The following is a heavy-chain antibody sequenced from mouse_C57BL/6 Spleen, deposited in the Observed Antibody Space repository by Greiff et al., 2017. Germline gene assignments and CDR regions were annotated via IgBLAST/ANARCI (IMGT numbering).Heavy chain of an antibody. Sequence: QVQLQQPGAELVKPGASVKLSCKASGYTFTSYWMHWVKQRPGQGLEWIGMIHPNSGSTNYNEKFKSKATLTVDKSPSTAYMQLSSLTSEDAAVYYCARLGDWDDYWGQGTTLTVSS. J-gene: IGHJ2*01. CDR3: ARLGDWDDY. CDR2: IHPNSGST. V-gene: IGHV1-64*01. CDR1: GYTFTSYW. D-gene: IGHD4-1*01.